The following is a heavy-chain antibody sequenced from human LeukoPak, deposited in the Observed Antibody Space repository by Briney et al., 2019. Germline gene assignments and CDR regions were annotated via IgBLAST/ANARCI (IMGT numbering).Heavy chain of an antibody. J-gene: IGHJ4*02. V-gene: IGHV4-31*03. CDR2: FYYSGST. CDR1: GGSISSGGYY. Sequence: PSETLSLTCTVSGGSISSGGYYWSWIRQHPGKGLEWIGYFYYSGSTYYNPSLKSRVTISVDTSKDQFSLKLSSVTAADTAVYYCAREKLDDSSGYYYRNFDYWGQGTLVTVSS. D-gene: IGHD3-22*01. CDR3: AREKLDDSSGYYYRNFDY.